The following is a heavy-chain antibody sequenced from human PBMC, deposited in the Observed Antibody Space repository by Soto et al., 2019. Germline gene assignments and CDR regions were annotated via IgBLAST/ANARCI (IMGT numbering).Heavy chain of an antibody. CDR2: IYVSSTT. J-gene: IGHJ4*02. CDR3: FRGGYGDYSKAARY. CDR1: GYTITSYT. V-gene: IGHV1-46*01. Sequence: QVQLVQSGAEVKKPGASVKVSCTESGYTITSYTVHWVRQAPGQGLELMAIIYVSSTTTYAQHFQGRVTVTRDPSTSTVSLELSSLRSDDTAVYFCFRGGYGDYSKAARYWGPGPLVTVDS. D-gene: IGHD4-17*01.